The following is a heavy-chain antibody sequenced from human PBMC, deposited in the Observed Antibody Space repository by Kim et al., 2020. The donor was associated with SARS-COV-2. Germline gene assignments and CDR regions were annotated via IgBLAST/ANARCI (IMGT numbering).Heavy chain of an antibody. J-gene: IGHJ4*02. V-gene: IGHV1-2*02. CDR3: VRGLGHCSGGNCD. Sequence: ASVKVSCKASGYDFDDSFIHWVRQAPGEGPEWMGWIDPQSGGANYAQTFPGRVTLTRDTSITTSFMELRGLRVEDTAMYFCVRGLGHCSGGNCDWGQGTLITVSS. CDR1: GYDFDDSF. D-gene: IGHD2-15*01. CDR2: IDPQSGGA.